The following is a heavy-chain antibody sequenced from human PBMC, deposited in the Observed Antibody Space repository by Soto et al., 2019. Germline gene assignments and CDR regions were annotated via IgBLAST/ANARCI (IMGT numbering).Heavy chain of an antibody. CDR3: ARSEVPAAMGGWFDP. CDR2: ISPYNDNT. Sequence: QVPLVQSAAEVKKPGASVKVSCKASGFSLSGDGINWVRQAPGQGLQWVGWISPYNDNTNYAQKLQDRVTLTTDTSTSTAYLELRRLRFDDTAVYYCARSEVPAAMGGWFDPWGQGTLVTVSS. D-gene: IGHD2-2*01. CDR1: GFSLSGDG. V-gene: IGHV1-18*01. J-gene: IGHJ5*02.